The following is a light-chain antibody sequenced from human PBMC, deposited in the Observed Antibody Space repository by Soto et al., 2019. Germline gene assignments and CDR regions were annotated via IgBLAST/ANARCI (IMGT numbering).Light chain of an antibody. Sequence: DIQMTQSPSSLSAPIGNRVTITCRASQSINSYLNWYQQKPGKAPNLLIYAASSLQSGVPPRFSGSGSGTGFTLTISSLQPEDFALYYCQQTYRIPPTFGQGTRLEIK. CDR3: QQTYRIPPT. CDR1: QSINSY. J-gene: IGKJ5*01. V-gene: IGKV1-39*01. CDR2: AAS.